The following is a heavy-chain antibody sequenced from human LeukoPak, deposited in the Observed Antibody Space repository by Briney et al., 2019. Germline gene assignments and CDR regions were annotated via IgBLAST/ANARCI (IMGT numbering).Heavy chain of an antibody. V-gene: IGHV4-31*03. D-gene: IGHD4-11*01. J-gene: IGHJ5*02. CDR2: ISYTGNT. Sequence: SQTLSLTCTVSGGSFSSGGFYWSWLRQHPGKALEWIGYISYTGNTYCNASLRSRVTISVDTSKNQFSLKLSSLTAADTAVYYCAREKVTTETNWFDPWGQGTLVTVSS. CDR1: GGSFSSGGFY. CDR3: AREKVTTETNWFDP.